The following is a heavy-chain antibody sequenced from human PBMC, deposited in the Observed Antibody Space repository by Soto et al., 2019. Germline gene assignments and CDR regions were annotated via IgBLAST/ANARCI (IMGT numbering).Heavy chain of an antibody. CDR1: GFSLNTTGVG. V-gene: IGHV2-5*02. J-gene: IGHJ4*02. CDR3: AHRAILCSGGSCYSHPFDY. CDR2: IYWDDDK. Sequence: QITLKESSPTQVKPTQTLTLTCTFSGFSLNTTGVGVGWIRQPPGKALEWLAIIYWDDDKRYSPSLRSRLTITKDTSKNQVVLTMTNVDPVDTATYYCAHRAILCSGGSCYSHPFDYWGQGTLVTVSS. D-gene: IGHD2-15*01.